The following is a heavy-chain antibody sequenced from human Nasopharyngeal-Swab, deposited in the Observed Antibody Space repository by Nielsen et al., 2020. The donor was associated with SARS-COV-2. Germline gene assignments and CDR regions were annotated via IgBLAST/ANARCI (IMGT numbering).Heavy chain of an antibody. CDR1: GFTFSNFR. Sequence: GESLKISCAASGFTFSNFRMNWVRQAPGKGLEWVSCISSNSDTKYYADSVKGRFTISRDNAENSLYLQMNSLRHEDTAVYYCASGTYDNAPGWGQGTLVTVSS. CDR3: ASGTYDNAPG. V-gene: IGHV3-48*02. D-gene: IGHD1-1*01. CDR2: ISSNSDTK. J-gene: IGHJ4*02.